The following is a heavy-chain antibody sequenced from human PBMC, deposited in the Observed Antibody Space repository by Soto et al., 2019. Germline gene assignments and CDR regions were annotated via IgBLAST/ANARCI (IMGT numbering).Heavy chain of an antibody. CDR3: ARDAGHYYDSSGSSQ. Sequence: GASVKVSCKASGGAFSSYAISWVRQAPGQGLEWMGGIIPIFGTANYAQKFQGRVTITADESTSTAYMELSSLRSEDTAVYYCARDAGHYYDSSGSSQWGQGTLVTVSS. J-gene: IGHJ4*02. D-gene: IGHD3-22*01. V-gene: IGHV1-69*13. CDR2: IIPIFGTA. CDR1: GGAFSSYA.